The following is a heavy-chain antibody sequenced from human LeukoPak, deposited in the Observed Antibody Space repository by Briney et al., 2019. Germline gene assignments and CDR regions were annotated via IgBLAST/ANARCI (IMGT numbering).Heavy chain of an antibody. CDR2: IYYSGST. CDR3: AREGGYDGYSGSLSYYHYMDV. D-gene: IGHD5-12*01. V-gene: IGHV4-59*01. J-gene: IGHJ6*03. Sequence: SGTLSLTCTVSGGSISSYYWSWIRQPPGKGLEWIGYIYYSGSTNYNPSLKSRVTISVDTSKNQFSLKLSSVTAADTAVYYCAREGGYDGYSGSLSYYHYMDVWGKGTTVTVSS. CDR1: GGSISSYY.